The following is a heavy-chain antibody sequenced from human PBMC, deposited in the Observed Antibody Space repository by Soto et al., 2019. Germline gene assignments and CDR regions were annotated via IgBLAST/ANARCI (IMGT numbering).Heavy chain of an antibody. CDR1: GFIFSTFA. D-gene: IGHD3-3*01. Sequence: GGSLRLSCAASGFIFSTFAMTWVRQAPGKGLEWVGRIKSKTDGGTTDYAAPVKGRFTISRDDSKNTLYLQMNSLKTEDTAVYYCTALDYDFWSGEDTFDIWGQGTMVTVSS. CDR2: IKSKTDGGTT. CDR3: TALDYDFWSGEDTFDI. J-gene: IGHJ3*02. V-gene: IGHV3-15*01.